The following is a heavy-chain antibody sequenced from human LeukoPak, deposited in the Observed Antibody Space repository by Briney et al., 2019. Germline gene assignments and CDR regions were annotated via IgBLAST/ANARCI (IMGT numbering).Heavy chain of an antibody. CDR1: GYTFTSYG. Sequence: ASVKVSCKASGYTFTSYGISWVRQAPGQGLEWMGIINPSGGSTSYAQKFQGRVTMTRDMSTSTVYMELSSLRSEDTAVYYCARDHEAYYYDSSGYYDYWGQGTLVTVSS. CDR3: ARDHEAYYYDSSGYYDY. V-gene: IGHV1-46*01. D-gene: IGHD3-22*01. CDR2: INPSGGST. J-gene: IGHJ4*02.